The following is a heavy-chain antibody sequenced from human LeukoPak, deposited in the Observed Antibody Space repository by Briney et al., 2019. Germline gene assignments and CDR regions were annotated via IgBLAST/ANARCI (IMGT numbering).Heavy chain of an antibody. Sequence: GGSLRLSCAASGFTFSSYGMHWVRQAPGKGLEWVAVVSYDGTKNYYADSVKGRFTISRDNSKKTQYLQMNSLRAEDTAVYYCARDNWGFDYWGQGTLVTVSS. J-gene: IGHJ4*02. D-gene: IGHD7-27*01. CDR3: ARDNWGFDY. CDR1: GFTFSSYG. V-gene: IGHV3-30*03. CDR2: VSYDGTKN.